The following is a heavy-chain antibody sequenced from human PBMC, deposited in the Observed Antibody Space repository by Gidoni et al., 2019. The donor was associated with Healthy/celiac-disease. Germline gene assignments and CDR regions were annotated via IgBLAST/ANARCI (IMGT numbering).Heavy chain of an antibody. Sequence: QITLKESGPTLVKPTQTLTLTCTFSGFSLSTRGVGVGWIRQPPGKALEWLALIYWNDDKRYSPSLKSRLTITKDTSKNQVVLTMTNMDPVDTATYYCAHSLEMATTLDYWGQGTLVTVSS. V-gene: IGHV2-5*01. J-gene: IGHJ4*02. CDR3: AHSLEMATTLDY. CDR2: IYWNDDK. CDR1: GFSLSTRGVG. D-gene: IGHD5-12*01.